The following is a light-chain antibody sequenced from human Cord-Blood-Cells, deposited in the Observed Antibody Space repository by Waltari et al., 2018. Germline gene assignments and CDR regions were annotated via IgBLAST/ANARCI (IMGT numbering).Light chain of an antibody. Sequence: DIQMTQSPSSLSASVGDRVXXTLQASQDISNYLNWYQQKPGKAPKLLIYDASNLETGVPSRFSGSGSGTDFTFTISSLQPEDIATYYCQQYDNLSYTFGQGTKLEIK. V-gene: IGKV1-33*01. CDR1: QDISNY. J-gene: IGKJ2*01. CDR3: QQYDNLSYT. CDR2: DAS.